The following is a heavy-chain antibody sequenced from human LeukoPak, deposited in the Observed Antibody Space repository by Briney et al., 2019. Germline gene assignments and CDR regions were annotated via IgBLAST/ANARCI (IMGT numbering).Heavy chain of an antibody. CDR3: ARRAVVPATYPNGAFDI. J-gene: IGHJ3*02. V-gene: IGHV4-34*01. Sequence: SETLSLTCAVYGESFSGYYWSWIRQPPGKGLEWIGEINHSGSTNYNPSLKSRVTISVDTSKNQFSLKLSSVTAADTAVYYCARRAVVPATYPNGAFDIWGQGTMVTVSS. CDR1: GESFSGYY. CDR2: INHSGST. D-gene: IGHD2-2*01.